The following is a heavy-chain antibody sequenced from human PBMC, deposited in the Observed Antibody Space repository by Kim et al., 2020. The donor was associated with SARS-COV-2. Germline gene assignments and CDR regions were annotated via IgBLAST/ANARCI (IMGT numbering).Heavy chain of an antibody. Sequence: SETLSFTCSVSGGSFSSGGYYWSWIRQHPGKGLEWIGYMYYTGSIYYNPSLKGRVTISIDTSKNQFSLNLTSVTAADTAVYYCARDYIYNDYYYGMDVWG. CDR1: GGSFSSGGYY. J-gene: IGHJ6*01. D-gene: IGHD3-9*01. CDR2: MYYTGSI. V-gene: IGHV4-31*03. CDR3: ARDYIYNDYYYGMDV.